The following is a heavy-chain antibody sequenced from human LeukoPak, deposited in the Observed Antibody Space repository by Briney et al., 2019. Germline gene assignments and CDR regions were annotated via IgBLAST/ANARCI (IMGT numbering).Heavy chain of an antibody. J-gene: IGHJ5*02. V-gene: IGHV3-30*02. CDR2: IRYDGSNK. CDR3: AKKPGGPYSYGYESGDP. Sequence: PGGSLRPSCAASGFTFSSYGMHWVRQAPGKGLEWVAFIRYDGSNKYYADSVKGRFTMSRDNSKNTLYLQMNSLRAEDTAVYYCAKKPGGPYSYGYESGDPWGQGTLVTVSS. D-gene: IGHD5-18*01. CDR1: GFTFSSYG.